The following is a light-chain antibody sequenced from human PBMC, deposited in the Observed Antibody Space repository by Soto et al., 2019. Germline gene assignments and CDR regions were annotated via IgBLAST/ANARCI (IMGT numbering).Light chain of an antibody. CDR1: QDINGY. CDR3: QHGYVAPYN. Sequence: DIQMTQSPSSVSASVGDTVTITCRASQDINGYLNWYQQKPGEVPKLLIYSASSLHSGVPSRFTGSGSETDFTLTIRSLQPEDFATYYCQHGYVAPYNFGQGTKV. V-gene: IGKV1-39*01. CDR2: SAS. J-gene: IGKJ2*01.